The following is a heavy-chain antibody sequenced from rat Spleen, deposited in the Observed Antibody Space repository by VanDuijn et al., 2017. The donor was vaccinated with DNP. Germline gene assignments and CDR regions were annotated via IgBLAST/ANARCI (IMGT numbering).Heavy chain of an antibody. D-gene: IGHD1-2*01. V-gene: IGHV5-31*01. CDR3: ARGRLYPHYAMDA. J-gene: IGHJ4*01. CDR2: ITGGSGTT. Sequence: EVQLVESGGDLVQPGRSLKVSCVASGFTFNYYWMAWIRQVPGKGLEWIASITGGSGTTSYPDSVKGRFTISRDNAQNTLYLQMSKLGSEDTAIYYCARGRLYPHYAMDAWGQGTSVTVSS. CDR1: GFTFNYYW.